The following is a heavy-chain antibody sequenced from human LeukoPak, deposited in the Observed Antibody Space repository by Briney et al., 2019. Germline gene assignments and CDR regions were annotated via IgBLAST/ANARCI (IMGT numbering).Heavy chain of an antibody. D-gene: IGHD4-17*01. V-gene: IGHV3-30*02. Sequence: PGGSLRLSCAASGFTFSTFGMHWVRQAPGKGLEWVAFIRSDGGDKYYADSVKGRFTLSRDNSKNTLYLQVNSLRAEDAAVYYCARGDYGEFFFDYWGQGTLVTVSS. CDR1: GFTFSTFG. CDR2: IRSDGGDK. J-gene: IGHJ4*02. CDR3: ARGDYGEFFFDY.